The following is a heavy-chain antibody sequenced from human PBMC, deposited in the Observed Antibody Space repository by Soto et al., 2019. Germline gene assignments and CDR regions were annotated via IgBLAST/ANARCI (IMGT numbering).Heavy chain of an antibody. CDR1: GYTFTSYY. CDR2: INPSGGST. V-gene: IGHV1-46*01. CDR3: VPTTVRGASYGMDL. Sequence: ASVKVSCKACGYTFTSYYMHWVRQAPGQGLEWMGIINPSGGSTSYAQKFQGRVTMTRDTSTSTVYMELSSLRSEDTAVYYCVPTTVRGASYGMDLWGQGTTVTVSS. D-gene: IGHD3-10*01. J-gene: IGHJ6*02.